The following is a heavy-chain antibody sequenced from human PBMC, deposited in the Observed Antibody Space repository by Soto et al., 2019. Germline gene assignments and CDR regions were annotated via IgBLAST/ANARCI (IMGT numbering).Heavy chain of an antibody. V-gene: IGHV4-34*01. CDR2: INHSGST. D-gene: IGHD5-12*01. J-gene: IGHJ4*02. CDR3: ARGRGATIRYFDY. Sequence: SETLSLTCAVYGGSFSGYYWSWIRQPPGKGLEWIWEINHSGSTNYNPSLKSRVTISVDTSKNQFSLRLSSVTAADTAVYYCARGRGATIRYFDYWGQGTLVTVSS. CDR1: GGSFSGYY.